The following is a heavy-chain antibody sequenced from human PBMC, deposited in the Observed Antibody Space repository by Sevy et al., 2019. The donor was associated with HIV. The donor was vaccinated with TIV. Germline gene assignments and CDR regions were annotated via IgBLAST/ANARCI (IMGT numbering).Heavy chain of an antibody. D-gene: IGHD2-2*01. V-gene: IGHV4-59*08. CDR2: VSHSGNT. J-gene: IGHJ4*02. CDR1: GDSINTYY. Sequence: SETLSRTCTVSGDSINTYYWSWIRQPPGKGLEWIGYVSHSGNTNYNPSLKSRVSMSLDTSRNQFSLKVKSVTAADTAVYYCARLRWDLVVVPGATPGCYFDYWGQGTLVTVSS. CDR3: ARLRWDLVVVPGATPGCYFDY.